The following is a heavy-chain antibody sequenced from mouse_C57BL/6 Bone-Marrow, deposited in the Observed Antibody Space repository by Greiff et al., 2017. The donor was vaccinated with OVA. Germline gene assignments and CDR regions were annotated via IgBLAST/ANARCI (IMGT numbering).Heavy chain of an antibody. CDR2: ILPGSGST. CDR3: ARWDYKYAIDY. J-gene: IGHJ3*01. D-gene: IGHD2-14*01. CDR1: GYTFTGYW. Sequence: VQLQQSGAELMKPGASVKLSCKASGYTFTGYWIAWVKQRPGHGLEWIGEILPGSGSTNYNEKFKGKATFTVETSSNTDYLQLSSLTTEDSAIYYCARWDYKYAIDYWGQGTLVTVSA. V-gene: IGHV1-9*01.